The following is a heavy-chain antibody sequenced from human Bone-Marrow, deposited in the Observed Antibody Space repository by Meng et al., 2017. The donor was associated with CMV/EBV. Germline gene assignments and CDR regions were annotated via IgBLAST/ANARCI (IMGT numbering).Heavy chain of an antibody. J-gene: IGHJ4*02. V-gene: IGHV3-23*01. CDR1: GSSFSNYA. CDR2: ISDSGGNT. Sequence: GESLKISSAVSGSSFSNYALSWVRQAPGKGLEWVSAISDSGGNTYYADSVKGRFTISRDNSKNTLYLQMNSLRAEDTAVYYCVKEFGNYEGSGYSNCFDHWGQGTLVTVSS. D-gene: IGHD3-22*01. CDR3: VKEFGNYEGSGYSNCFDH.